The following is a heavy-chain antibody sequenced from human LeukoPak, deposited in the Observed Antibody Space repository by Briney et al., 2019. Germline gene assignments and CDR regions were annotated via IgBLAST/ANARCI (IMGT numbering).Heavy chain of an antibody. V-gene: IGHV3-23*01. CDR1: GFTFASYA. CDR3: AKSGDGYSSSRPYFFDY. Sequence: GGSLRLSCAASGFTFASYAMSWVRQAPGKGLEWVSGISGSGGNTYYADSVKGRFTISRDNSKNTLYLQMNSLRVEDTAIYYCAKSGDGYSSSRPYFFDYWGQGTLVTVSS. J-gene: IGHJ4*02. CDR2: ISGSGGNT. D-gene: IGHD6-13*01.